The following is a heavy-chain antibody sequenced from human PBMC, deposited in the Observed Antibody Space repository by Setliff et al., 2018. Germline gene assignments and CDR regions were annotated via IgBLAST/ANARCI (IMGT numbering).Heavy chain of an antibody. CDR3: ARGRNIAARLLDS. V-gene: IGHV4-39*07. CDR1: GGSMSSSGYY. CDR2: INHRGST. D-gene: IGHD6-6*01. Sequence: SETLSLTCTVFGGSMSSSGYYWTWIRQSPEKGLEWIGEINHRGSTNYSPSLKSRVTISIDTSKDQFSLKLISMTAADTAVYYCARGRNIAARLLDSWGQGTLVTVSS. J-gene: IGHJ4*02.